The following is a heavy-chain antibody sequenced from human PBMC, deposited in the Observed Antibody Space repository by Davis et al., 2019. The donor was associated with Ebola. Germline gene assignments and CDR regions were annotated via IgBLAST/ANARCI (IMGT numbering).Heavy chain of an antibody. CDR3: ARDRVTVYYDILTGPTYYGMDV. J-gene: IGHJ6*02. Sequence: PSETLSLTCTVSGGSVSSGSYYWSWIRQPPGKGLEWIGYIYYSGSTSYNPSRKSRVTISVDTSKNQFSLKLSSVTAADTAVYYCARDRVTVYYDILTGPTYYGMDVWGQGTTVTVSS. V-gene: IGHV4-61*01. CDR1: GGSVSSGSYY. CDR2: IYYSGST. D-gene: IGHD3-9*01.